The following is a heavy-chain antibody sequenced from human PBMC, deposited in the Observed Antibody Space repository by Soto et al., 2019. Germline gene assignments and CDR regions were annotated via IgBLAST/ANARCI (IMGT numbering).Heavy chain of an antibody. J-gene: IGHJ4*02. D-gene: IGHD3-3*01. CDR1: GFTFSSYA. Sequence: EVQLLESGGGLVQPGGSLRLSCAASGFTFSSYAMSWVRQAPGKGLEWVSAISGSGGSTYYADSVKGRFTISRDNSKNTLYLQMNSLRAEDTAVYYCAKEGLRFLEWLSRNYYFDYWGQGTLVTVSS. V-gene: IGHV3-23*01. CDR3: AKEGLRFLEWLSRNYYFDY. CDR2: ISGSGGST.